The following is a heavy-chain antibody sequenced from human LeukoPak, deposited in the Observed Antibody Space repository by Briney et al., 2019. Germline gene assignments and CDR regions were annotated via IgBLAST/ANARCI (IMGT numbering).Heavy chain of an antibody. D-gene: IGHD3-22*01. CDR3: ARNTYYYDSSAGTFDF. CDR1: GYTFTSYY. CDR2: INPNSGGT. V-gene: IGHV1-2*02. Sequence: GASVKVSCKASGYTFTSYYMHWVRQAPGQGLEWMGWINPNSGGTNYAQKFQGRVTMTRDTSISTAYMELSRLRSDDTAVFYCARNTYYYDSSAGTFDFWGQGTLVTVSS. J-gene: IGHJ4*02.